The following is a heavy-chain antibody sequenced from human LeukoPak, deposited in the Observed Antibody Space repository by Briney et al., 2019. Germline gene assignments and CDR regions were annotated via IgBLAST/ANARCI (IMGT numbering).Heavy chain of an antibody. CDR2: IYPGDSDT. Sequence: GESLKISCKGSGYSFTSYWIGWVRQMPGKGLEWMGIIYPGDSDTRYSPSFQGQVTISADKSISTAYLQWSSLKASDTAMYYCARHSSSWYSWAQRAPKYGMDVWGQGTTVTVSS. CDR3: ARHSSSWYSWAQRAPKYGMDV. CDR1: GYSFTSYW. V-gene: IGHV5-51*01. J-gene: IGHJ6*02. D-gene: IGHD6-13*01.